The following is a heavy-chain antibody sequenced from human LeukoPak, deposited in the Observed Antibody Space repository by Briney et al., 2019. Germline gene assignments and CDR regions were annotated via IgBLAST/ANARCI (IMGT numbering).Heavy chain of an antibody. Sequence: KPSETLSLTCTVSGGSISSYYWSWIRQPPGKGLEWIGSIYYSGSTYYNPSLKSRVTISVDTSKNQFSLKLSSVTAADTAVYYCARRYYYGSGRRIDYWGQGTLVTVSS. CDR2: IYYSGST. D-gene: IGHD3-10*01. J-gene: IGHJ4*02. V-gene: IGHV4-59*04. CDR3: ARRYYYGSGRRIDY. CDR1: GGSISSYY.